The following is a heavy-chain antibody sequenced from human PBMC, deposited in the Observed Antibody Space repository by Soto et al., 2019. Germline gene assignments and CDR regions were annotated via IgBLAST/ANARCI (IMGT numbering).Heavy chain of an antibody. D-gene: IGHD1-1*01. CDR1: GASISGYY. J-gene: IGHJ5*02. CDR2: IYATGTT. Sequence: SETLSLTCTVSGASISGYYWSWIRKSAGKGLEWIGRIYATGTTDYNPSLKSRVMMSVDTSKKQFSLRLGSVTAADTAVYYCVRDGTKTLRDWFDPWGQGISVTVSS. CDR3: VRDGTKTLRDWFDP. V-gene: IGHV4-4*07.